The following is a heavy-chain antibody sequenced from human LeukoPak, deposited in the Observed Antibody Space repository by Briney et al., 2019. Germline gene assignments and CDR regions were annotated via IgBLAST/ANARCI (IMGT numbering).Heavy chain of an antibody. CDR1: GYTFTGYY. Sequence: GASVKVSCKASGYTFTGYYMHWVRQAPGQGLEWMGWINPNSGGTNYAQKFQGRVTMTRDTSISTAYMELSRLRSDDTAVYYCARDGDMVRGVSPWFDPWGQGTLVTVSS. CDR3: ARDGDMVRGVSPWFDP. V-gene: IGHV1-2*02. J-gene: IGHJ5*02. CDR2: INPNSGGT. D-gene: IGHD3-10*01.